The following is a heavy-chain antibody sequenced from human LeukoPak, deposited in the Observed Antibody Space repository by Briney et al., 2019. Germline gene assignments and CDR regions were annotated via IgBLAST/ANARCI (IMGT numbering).Heavy chain of an antibody. Sequence: ASVKVSCKASGYSFTTYYIHWVRQAPGQGLDWVTIINPSDGWTKYAQRFQGRVTLTRDTSTSTVYMELGSLTPEDTAVYYCARDEITTEENDFDXWGQGTLVTVSS. D-gene: IGHD1-1*01. CDR1: GYSFTTYY. CDR2: INPSDGWT. J-gene: IGHJ4*02. V-gene: IGHV1-46*01. CDR3: ARDEITTEENDFDX.